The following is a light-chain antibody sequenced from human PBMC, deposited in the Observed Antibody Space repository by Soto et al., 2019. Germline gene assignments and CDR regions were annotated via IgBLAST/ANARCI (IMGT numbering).Light chain of an antibody. J-gene: IGKJ4*01. CDR2: DAT. V-gene: IGKV3-15*01. CDR1: QSVRNN. CDR3: PQYDNWPPNT. Sequence: EVVMTQSPATLSVSPGERATLSCKASQSVRNNLVWYLQKPGQAPRPIIYDATTRATGIPVRFSGSGSGTEFTLTISSLQSEDVGVYCCPQYDNWPPNTSGGRTKVDIK.